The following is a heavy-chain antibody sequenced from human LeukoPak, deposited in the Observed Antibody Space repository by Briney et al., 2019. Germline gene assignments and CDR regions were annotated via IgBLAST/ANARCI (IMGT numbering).Heavy chain of an antibody. Sequence: GGSLRPSCAASGFTFSSYSMNWVRQAPGKGLEWVSSISSSSSYIYYADSVKGRFTISRDNAKNSLYLQMNSLRAEDTAVYYCARGLGYCSSTSCYGYYYYYMDVWGKGTTVTVSS. CDR2: ISSSSSYI. D-gene: IGHD2-2*01. V-gene: IGHV3-21*01. J-gene: IGHJ6*03. CDR1: GFTFSSYS. CDR3: ARGLGYCSSTSCYGYYYYYMDV.